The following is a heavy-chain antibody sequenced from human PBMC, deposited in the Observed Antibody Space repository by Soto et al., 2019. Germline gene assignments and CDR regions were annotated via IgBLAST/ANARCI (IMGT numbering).Heavy chain of an antibody. CDR3: ARLIGNSWLDS. Sequence: QIHLQQSGPGLVKPSQTLSLTCAISGDSVSTNSATWDWIRQSPSRGLEWLGRTYYRSNWYTDYVVAVKVRITISPDTSNNQLSLQLNSVTPDDPAVYYCARLIGNSWLDSWGQGTLVTVSS. J-gene: IGHJ5*01. D-gene: IGHD2-8*01. V-gene: IGHV6-1*01. CDR2: TYYRSNWYT. CDR1: GDSVSTNSAT.